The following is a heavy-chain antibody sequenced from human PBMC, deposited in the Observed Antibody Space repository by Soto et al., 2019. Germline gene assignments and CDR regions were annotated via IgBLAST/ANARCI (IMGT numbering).Heavy chain of an antibody. V-gene: IGHV3-30*18. CDR2: ISYDGSNK. CDR3: AKDRGYGDPKYYFDY. CDR1: GFTFSSYG. J-gene: IGHJ4*02. D-gene: IGHD4-17*01. Sequence: GGSLRLSCAASGFTFSSYGMHWVRQAPGKGLEWVAVISYDGSNKYYADSVKGRFTISRDNSKNTLYLQMNSLRAEDTAVYYCAKDRGYGDPKYYFDYWGQGTLVTVSS.